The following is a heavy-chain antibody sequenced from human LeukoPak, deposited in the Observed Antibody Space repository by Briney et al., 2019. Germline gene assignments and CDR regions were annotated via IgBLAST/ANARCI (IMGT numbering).Heavy chain of an antibody. CDR1: GFDFDDYA. V-gene: IGHV3-9*01. Sequence: GRSLRLSCAASGFDFDDYAMQWVRQAPGKGLEWVSGTSWNSNTKGYADSVKGRFTISRDNAKHSLYLQMDSLRPEDTALYYCAKDIVGSAMTGIDYWGQGTLVTVSS. D-gene: IGHD1-1*01. CDR3: AKDIVGSAMTGIDY. CDR2: TSWNSNTK. J-gene: IGHJ4*02.